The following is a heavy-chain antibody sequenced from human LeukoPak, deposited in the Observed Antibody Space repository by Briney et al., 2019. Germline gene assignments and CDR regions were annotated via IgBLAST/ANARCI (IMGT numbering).Heavy chain of an antibody. CDR3: ARHKALRFDP. J-gene: IGHJ5*02. CDR1: GGSITKNGYY. Sequence: SETLSLTCSVSGGSITKNGYYWGWIRQSPETGLEWIGSMHYSGSTYYNPSLKSRVTISVDTSKNQFSLKLSSVTAADTAVYYCARHKALRFDPWGQGTLVTVSS. CDR2: MHYSGST. V-gene: IGHV4-39*01.